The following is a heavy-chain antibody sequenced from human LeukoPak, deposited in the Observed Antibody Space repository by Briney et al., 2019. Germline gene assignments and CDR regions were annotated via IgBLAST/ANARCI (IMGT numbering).Heavy chain of an antibody. J-gene: IGHJ4*02. CDR2: INHSGST. Sequence: PSETLSLTCAVYGGSFSGYYWSWIRQPPGKGLEWIGEINHSGSTNYNPSLKSRVTISVDTSKNQFSLKLSSVTAADTAVYYCASRSGYYNFDYWGQGTLVTVSS. V-gene: IGHV4-34*01. CDR3: ASRSGYYNFDY. D-gene: IGHD3-22*01. CDR1: GGSFSGYY.